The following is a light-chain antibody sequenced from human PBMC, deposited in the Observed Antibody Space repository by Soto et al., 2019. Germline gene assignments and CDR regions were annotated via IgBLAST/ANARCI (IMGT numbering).Light chain of an antibody. CDR3: AAWDDSLNGYV. V-gene: IGLV1-44*01. J-gene: IGLJ1*01. CDR1: SSNIGSNT. Sequence: QSVLTQPPSASGAPGQRVTISCSGGSSNIGSNTVNWYQQLPETAPKLLIYINDQRPSGVPDRFSGSKSGTSASLAISGLQSEDVADYYCAAWDDSLNGYVFGTGTKVTVL. CDR2: IND.